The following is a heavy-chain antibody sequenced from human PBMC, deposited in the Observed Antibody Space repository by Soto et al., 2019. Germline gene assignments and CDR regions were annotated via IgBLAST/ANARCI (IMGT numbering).Heavy chain of an antibody. J-gene: IGHJ6*02. V-gene: IGHV1-58*02. CDR2: IVVGSGNT. CDR1: GFTFTSSA. Sequence: SVKVSCKASGFTFTSSAMQWVRQARGQRLEWIGWIVVGSGNTNYAQKFQERVTMTRDTSTSTVYMELSSLRSEDTAVYYCARDMVRSLSYYYGMDVWGQGITVTVSS. CDR3: ARDMVRSLSYYYGMDV. D-gene: IGHD3-10*01.